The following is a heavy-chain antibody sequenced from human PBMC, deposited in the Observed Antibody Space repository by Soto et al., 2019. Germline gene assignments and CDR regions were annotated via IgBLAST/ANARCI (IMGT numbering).Heavy chain of an antibody. CDR2: INAGNGNT. Sequence: ASVKVSCKASGYTFTSYAMHWVRQAPGQRLEWMGWINAGNGNTKYSQKFQGRVTITRDTSASTAYMELSSLRSEDTAVYYCARDAVTIFGVVINWLDPCGQGTLVTVSS. V-gene: IGHV1-3*01. J-gene: IGHJ5*02. D-gene: IGHD3-3*01. CDR3: ARDAVTIFGVVINWLDP. CDR1: GYTFTSYA.